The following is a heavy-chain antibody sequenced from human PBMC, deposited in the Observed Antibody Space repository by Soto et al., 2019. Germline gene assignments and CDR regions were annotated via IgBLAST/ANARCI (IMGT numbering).Heavy chain of an antibody. D-gene: IGHD6-13*01. CDR3: ARHGAAVLYYYAMDV. CDR2: IYYSGSS. CDR1: GGSISSGGYY. Sequence: SETLSLTCTVSGGSISSGGYYWSWIRQHPGKGLEWIGYIYYSGSSYYDPSLKSRVTISVDTSNNQFSLKLGSVTAADTAVYYCARHGAAVLYYYAMDVWGQGTTVTVSS. V-gene: IGHV4-31*03. J-gene: IGHJ6*02.